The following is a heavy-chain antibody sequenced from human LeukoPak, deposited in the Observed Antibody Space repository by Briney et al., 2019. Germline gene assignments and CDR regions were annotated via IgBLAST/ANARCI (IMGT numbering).Heavy chain of an antibody. CDR3: ARSPYVWGSYRPLYYFDY. Sequence: PSETLSLTCTVSGDSFSSYYWSWIRQPPGKGLDWIGYIYYSGSTNYNPSLKSRVTISVDTSKNQFSLKLSSVTAADTAVYYCARSPYVWGSYRPLYYFDYWGQGTLVTVSS. V-gene: IGHV4-59*01. J-gene: IGHJ4*02. CDR1: GDSFSSYY. D-gene: IGHD3-16*02. CDR2: IYYSGST.